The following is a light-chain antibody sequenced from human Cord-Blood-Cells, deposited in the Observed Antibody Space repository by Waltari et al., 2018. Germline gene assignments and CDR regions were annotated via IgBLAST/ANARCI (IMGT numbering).Light chain of an antibody. CDR3: SSYTSSSTVV. CDR1: SSDVGGSNY. Sequence: QSALTQPASVSGSPGQSITISCTGTSSDVGGSNYASWYQQHPGNAPKLMIYDVSKRPSGVSNRFSGSKSGNTASLTISGLQAEDEADYYCSSYTSSSTVVFGGGTKLTVL. V-gene: IGLV2-14*01. CDR2: DVS. J-gene: IGLJ2*01.